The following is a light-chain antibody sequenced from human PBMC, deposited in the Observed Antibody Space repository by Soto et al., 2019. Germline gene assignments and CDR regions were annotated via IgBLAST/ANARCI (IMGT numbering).Light chain of an antibody. Sequence: QSALTQPRSVSGSPGQSVTISCTGTSSDVGGYNYVSWYQQHPGRAPKFMISDVSKRPSGVPDRFSGSKSGNTASLTISGLQAEDEADYYCCSYAGSFTYVFGTGIKLTVL. V-gene: IGLV2-11*01. J-gene: IGLJ1*01. CDR1: SSDVGGYNY. CDR3: CSYAGSFTYV. CDR2: DVS.